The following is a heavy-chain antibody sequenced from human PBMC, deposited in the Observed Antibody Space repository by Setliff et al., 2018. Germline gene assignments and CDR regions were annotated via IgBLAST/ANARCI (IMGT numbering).Heavy chain of an antibody. CDR2: IYYSGST. D-gene: IGHD6-13*01. J-gene: IGHJ5*02. CDR1: GGSISSSSYY. Sequence: SETLSLTCTVSGGSISSSSYYWGWIRQPPGKGLEWIGSIYYSGSTYYNPSLKSRVTISVDTSKNQFSLKLSSVTAADTAVYYCARDVRVASSSWFLNWFDPWGQGTLVTVSS. V-gene: IGHV4-39*07. CDR3: ARDVRVASSSWFLNWFDP.